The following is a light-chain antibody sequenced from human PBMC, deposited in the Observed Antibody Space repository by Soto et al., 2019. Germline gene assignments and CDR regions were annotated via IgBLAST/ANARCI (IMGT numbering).Light chain of an antibody. CDR3: LSYDSSLSGYV. V-gene: IGLV1-40*01. Sequence: QSVLTQPPSVSEAPGQRVTISCTGSSSNIGAGYEAHWYQQVPGTAPKLLIYENNNRPSGVPDRFSGSKSGTSASLAITGRRAEDEAEYYCLSYDSSLSGYVFGTGTKLTVL. CDR1: SSNIGAGYE. CDR2: ENN. J-gene: IGLJ1*01.